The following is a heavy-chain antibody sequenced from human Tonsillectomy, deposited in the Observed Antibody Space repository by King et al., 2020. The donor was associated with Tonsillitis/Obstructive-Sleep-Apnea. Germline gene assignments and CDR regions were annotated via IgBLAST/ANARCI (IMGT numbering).Heavy chain of an antibody. CDR3: AKALVSSSWGPID. J-gene: IGHJ4*02. D-gene: IGHD6-13*01. V-gene: IGHV3-43*02. CDR2: ISGDGGST. CDR1: GFTFDDYA. Sequence: VQLVESGGGVVQPGGSLRLSCAASGFTFDDYAMHWVRQAPGKGLEWVSLISGDGGSTYYADSVKGRFTISRDNSKNSLSMQMNRLRTYDTALYYCAKALVSSSWGPIDWGQGTLATVSS.